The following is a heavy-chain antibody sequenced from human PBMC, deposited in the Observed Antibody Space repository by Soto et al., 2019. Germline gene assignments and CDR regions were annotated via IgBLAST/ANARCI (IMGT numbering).Heavy chain of an antibody. D-gene: IGHD6-19*01. CDR1: GGSISSSSYY. V-gene: IGHV4-39*01. J-gene: IGHJ3*02. CDR3: ARVHTSSGWYDTNDAFDI. CDR2: IYYSGST. Sequence: QLQLQESGPGLVKPSETLSLTCTVSGGSISSSSYYWGWIRQPPGKGLEWIGSIYYSGSTYYNPSLKSRVTISVDTSTNQFSLKLSSVTAADTAVYYCARVHTSSGWYDTNDAFDIWGQGTMVTVSS.